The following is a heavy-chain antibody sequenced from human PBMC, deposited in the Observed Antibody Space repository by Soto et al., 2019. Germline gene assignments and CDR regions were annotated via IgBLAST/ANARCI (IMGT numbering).Heavy chain of an antibody. D-gene: IGHD3-22*01. CDR1: GFTFSSYA. CDR2: ISGSGGST. Sequence: EVQLLESGGGLVQPGGSLRLSCAASGFTFSSYAMSWVRQAPGKGLEWVSAISGSGGSTYYADSVKGRFTISRDNSKNTLYLQMNSLRAEDTAVYYCAKDPSFYDSSGYYPFYYYYGMDVWGQGTTVTVSS. J-gene: IGHJ6*02. V-gene: IGHV3-23*01. CDR3: AKDPSFYDSSGYYPFYYYYGMDV.